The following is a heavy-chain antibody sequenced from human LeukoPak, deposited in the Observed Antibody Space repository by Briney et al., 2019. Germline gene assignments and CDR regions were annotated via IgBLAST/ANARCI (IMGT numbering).Heavy chain of an antibody. D-gene: IGHD2-21*02. V-gene: IGHV3-30*02. CDR2: IRYDGSNK. J-gene: IGHJ6*03. CDR3: AKDARAYCGGDCYFYYYYMDV. CDR1: GFIVSSNY. Sequence: GGSLRLSCAASGFIVSSNYMSWVRQAPGKGLEWVAFIRYDGSNKYYADSVKGRFTISRDNSKNTLYLQMNSLRAEDTAVYYCAKDARAYCGGDCYFYYYYMDVWGKGTTVTISS.